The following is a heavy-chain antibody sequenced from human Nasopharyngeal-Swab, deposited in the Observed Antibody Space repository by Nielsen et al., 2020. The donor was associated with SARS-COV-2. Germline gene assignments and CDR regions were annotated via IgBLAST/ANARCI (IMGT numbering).Heavy chain of an antibody. D-gene: IGHD1-26*01. Sequence: WIRQPPGKGLEWIGYIYYSGSTYYNPSLKSRVTISVDTSKNQFSLKLSSVTAADTAMYYCARVGGGSYYFDYWGQGTLVTVSS. V-gene: IGHV4-31*02. CDR3: ARVGGGSYYFDY. CDR2: IYYSGST. J-gene: IGHJ4*02.